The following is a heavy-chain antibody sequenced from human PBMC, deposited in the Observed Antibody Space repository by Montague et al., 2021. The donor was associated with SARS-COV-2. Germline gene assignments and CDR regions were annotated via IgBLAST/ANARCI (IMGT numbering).Heavy chain of an antibody. Sequence: SETLSLTCTVTGGTISGSSDYWGWIRQSPGKGLEWIASVDYSGNTYYGPALKSRLTISVDTSKNQFSLKLNSVTAADTALYYCARREYSYGWGDWGQGTLVSGSP. CDR3: ARREYSYGWGD. CDR2: VDYSGNT. CDR1: GGTISGSSDY. V-gene: IGHV4-39*01. D-gene: IGHD5-18*01. J-gene: IGHJ4*02.